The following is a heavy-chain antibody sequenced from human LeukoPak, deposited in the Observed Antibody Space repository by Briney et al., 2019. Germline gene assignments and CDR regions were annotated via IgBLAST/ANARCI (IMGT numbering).Heavy chain of an antibody. D-gene: IGHD3-10*01. J-gene: IGHJ5*02. CDR1: GGSIGTYY. Sequence: SETLSLTCSVSGGSIGTYYWTWIRQSPEKGLEWIGYIQSIGGTNYNPSLKSRVTISVDTSKNQFSLKLTSVTAADTAFYYCARGNDYYGSGGQSYFDPWGQGTLVTVSS. CDR2: IQSIGGT. V-gene: IGHV4-59*01. CDR3: ARGNDYYGSGGQSYFDP.